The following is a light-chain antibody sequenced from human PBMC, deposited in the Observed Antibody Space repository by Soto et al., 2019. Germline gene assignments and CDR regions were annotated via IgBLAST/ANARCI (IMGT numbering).Light chain of an antibody. CDR2: DAS. CDR3: QQRINWPWT. Sequence: EIVLTQSPATLSLSPGERATLSCRASQSVSSYLAWYQQKPGQAPRLLIYDASNRATGIPARFSGSGSGTAFTLTISSLEPEDFAVYYCQQRINWPWTFGQGTKVEIK. V-gene: IGKV3-11*01. J-gene: IGKJ1*01. CDR1: QSVSSY.